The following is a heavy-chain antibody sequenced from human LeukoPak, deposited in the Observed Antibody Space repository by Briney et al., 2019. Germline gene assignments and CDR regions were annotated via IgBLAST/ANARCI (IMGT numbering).Heavy chain of an antibody. CDR2: INPNSGGT. Sequence: ASVKVSCKASGYTFTGYYMHWVRQAPGQGLEWMGWINPNSGGTNYARKFQGRVTMTRDTSISTAYMELSRLRSDDTAVYYCARSDWGSDAFDIWGQGTMVTVSS. CDR3: ARSDWGSDAFDI. V-gene: IGHV1-2*02. D-gene: IGHD7-27*01. J-gene: IGHJ3*02. CDR1: GYTFTGYY.